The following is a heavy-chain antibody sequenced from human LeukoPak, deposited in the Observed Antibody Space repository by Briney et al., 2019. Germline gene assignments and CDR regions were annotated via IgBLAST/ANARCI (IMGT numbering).Heavy chain of an antibody. J-gene: IGHJ4*02. Sequence: ASVKVSCKASGGTFSSYTISWVRQAPGQGLEWMGRIVPILGIANYAQKFQGRVTITADKSTSTAYMELSSLGSEDTAVYYCARVAEPGLFDYWGQGTLVTVSS. CDR3: ARVAEPGLFDY. CDR2: IVPILGIA. D-gene: IGHD1-14*01. V-gene: IGHV1-69*02. CDR1: GGTFSSYT.